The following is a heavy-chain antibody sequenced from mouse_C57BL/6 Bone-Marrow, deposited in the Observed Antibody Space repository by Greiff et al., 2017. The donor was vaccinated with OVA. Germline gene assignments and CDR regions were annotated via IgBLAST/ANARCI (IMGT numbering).Heavy chain of an antibody. CDR2: IYPRDGST. Sequence: VQLQQSDAELVKPGASVKISCTVSGYTFTDHTIHWMKQRPEQGLEWIGYIYPRDGSTKYNEKLKGKATLTADKSSRTAYMHLNSRTSEDSAVYFCARSDYGYWFAYWGQGTLVTVSA. CDR3: ARSDYGYWFAY. D-gene: IGHD2-2*01. CDR1: GYTFTDHT. V-gene: IGHV1-78*01. J-gene: IGHJ3*01.